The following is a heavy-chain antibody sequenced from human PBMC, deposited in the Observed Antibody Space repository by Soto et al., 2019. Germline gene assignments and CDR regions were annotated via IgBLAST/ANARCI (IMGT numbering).Heavy chain of an antibody. Sequence: PSETLSFTCAVSGGSISSSNWWSWVRQPPGKGLEWIGEIYHSGSTNYNPSLKSRVTISVDKSKNQFSLKLSSVTAADTAVYYCARVSGWYGGVRDYYFDYWGQGTLVTV. J-gene: IGHJ4*02. CDR2: IYHSGST. CDR3: ARVSGWYGGVRDYYFDY. V-gene: IGHV4-4*02. CDR1: GGSISSSNW. D-gene: IGHD6-19*01.